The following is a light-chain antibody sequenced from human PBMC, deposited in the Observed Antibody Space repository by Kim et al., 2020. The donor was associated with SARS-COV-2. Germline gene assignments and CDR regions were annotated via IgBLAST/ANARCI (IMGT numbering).Light chain of an antibody. CDR1: QSVSSSY. J-gene: IGKJ4*01. CDR3: QQYHSSPLT. CDR2: GAS. Sequence: EIVLTQSPGTLSLSPGERATLSCRASQSVSSSYLAWYQQKPGQAPRLLIYGASNRATGIPDRFSGSGSGTDFTLTISRLEPEDFAVYYCQQYHSSPLTFGGGTKLEI. V-gene: IGKV3-20*01.